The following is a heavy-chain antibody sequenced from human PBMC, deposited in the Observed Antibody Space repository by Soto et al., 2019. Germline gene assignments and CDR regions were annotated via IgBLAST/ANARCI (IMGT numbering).Heavy chain of an antibody. Sequence: GGSLRLSCAASGFTFSDYYMSWIRQAPGKGLEWLSYLSSSGTTIYYTDSVKGRFTISRDNAKNSLYLRMNSLRAEDTAVYYCARDHDAFDIWGQGTMVTVSS. CDR3: ARDHDAFDI. J-gene: IGHJ3*02. CDR1: GFTFSDYY. V-gene: IGHV3-11*01. CDR2: LSSSGTTI.